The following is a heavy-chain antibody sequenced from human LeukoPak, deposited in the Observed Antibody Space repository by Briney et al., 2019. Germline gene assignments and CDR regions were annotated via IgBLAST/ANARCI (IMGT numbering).Heavy chain of an antibody. CDR2: ISSGSTYT. CDR1: GFTFSDHY. CDR3: ARGDYDGDYFDY. J-gene: IGHJ4*02. D-gene: IGHD4-23*01. Sequence: GGSLRLSCEVCGFTFSDHYMSWIRQAPGKRLEWVSYISSGSTYTNYADAVEGRFTISRDNAKNSLYLQMNSLRAEDTAVYYCARGDYDGDYFDYWGQGTLVTVSS. V-gene: IGHV3-11*05.